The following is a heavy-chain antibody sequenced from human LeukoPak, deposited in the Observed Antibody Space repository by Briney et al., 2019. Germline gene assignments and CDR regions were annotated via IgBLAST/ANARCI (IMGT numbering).Heavy chain of an antibody. J-gene: IGHJ4*02. CDR1: GDSISSSHW. D-gene: IGHD1-26*01. CDR3: AGEEMPGKFDY. Sequence: SETLSLTCAVSGDSISSSHWWSWVRQSPGKGLEWIGEIYHSGNTNYNPSLKSRAAISLDKSSNQFSLRLTSVTAADTAMYFCAGEEMPGKFDYWGQGTLVTVSS. V-gene: IGHV4-4*02. CDR2: IYHSGNT.